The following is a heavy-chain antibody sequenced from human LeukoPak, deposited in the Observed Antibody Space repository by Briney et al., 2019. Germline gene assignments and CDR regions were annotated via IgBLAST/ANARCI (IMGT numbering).Heavy chain of an antibody. Sequence: GGSLRLSCAGSGFTFSSYWMSWVRQAPGKGLEWVANIIQDGSEKYYVDSVKGRFTISRDNAKNSLYLQMNSLRAEDTAVYYCATDYCGGDCLWGQGTLVTVSS. V-gene: IGHV3-7*01. CDR3: ATDYCGGDCL. J-gene: IGHJ4*02. D-gene: IGHD2-21*02. CDR2: IIQDGSEK. CDR1: GFTFSSYW.